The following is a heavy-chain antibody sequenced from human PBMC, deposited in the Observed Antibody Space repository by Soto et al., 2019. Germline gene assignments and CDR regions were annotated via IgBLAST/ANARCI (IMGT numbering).Heavy chain of an antibody. Sequence: PSETLSLTCPFSGGSISSYYWIWIRQPPGKGLEWIGYIYYSGSTNYNPSLKSRVTISVDTSKNQFSLKLSSVTAADTAVYYCAREPGSGGFDYWGQGTLVTVSS. J-gene: IGHJ4*02. D-gene: IGHD3-10*01. V-gene: IGHV4-59*01. CDR3: AREPGSGGFDY. CDR2: IYYSGST. CDR1: GGSISSYY.